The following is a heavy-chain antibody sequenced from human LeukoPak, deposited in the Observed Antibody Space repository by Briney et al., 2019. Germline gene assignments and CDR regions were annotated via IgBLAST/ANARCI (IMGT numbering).Heavy chain of an antibody. J-gene: IGHJ4*02. V-gene: IGHV4-39*01. D-gene: IGHD3-3*01. CDR3: ARRKTIFGVVPYYFDS. CDR1: GGSISSSSYY. Sequence: ASETLSLTCTVSGGSISSSSYYWGWIRQPPGKGLEWIGTIYYRGNTYYNPSLKSRVTISVDTSKNQFSLWLTSVTAADTAMYYCARRKTIFGVVPYYFDSWGQGTLVTVSS. CDR2: IYYRGNT.